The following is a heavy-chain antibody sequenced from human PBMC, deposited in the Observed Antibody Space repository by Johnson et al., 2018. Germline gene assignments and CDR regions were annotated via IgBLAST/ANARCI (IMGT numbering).Heavy chain of an antibody. CDR1: GFTFSDYY. CDR2: ISSSGSTT. Sequence: QVQLVESGGGLVKPGGSLRLSCAASGFTFSDYYMSWIRQAPGKGLEWVSYISSSGSTTYYADSVTGRFHILRANAKNSRDRTMNSLRAEDTAVYYYARVRYYDSSGYYYRKANYYYYGLDVWGKGTTVTVSS. J-gene: IGHJ6*04. D-gene: IGHD3-22*01. CDR3: ARVRYYDSSGYYYRKANYYYYGLDV. V-gene: IGHV3-11*01.